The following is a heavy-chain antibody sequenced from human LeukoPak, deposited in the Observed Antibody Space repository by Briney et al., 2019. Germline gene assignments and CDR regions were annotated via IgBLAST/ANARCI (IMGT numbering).Heavy chain of an antibody. Sequence: GGSLRLSCAASGFTLSSYSMNWVRQAPGKGLEWVSSISSSSSYIYYADSVKGRFTISRDNAKNSLYLQMNSLRAEDTAAYYCARDLYGSGSYYSYWGQGTLVTVSS. CDR1: GFTLSSYS. J-gene: IGHJ4*02. CDR3: ARDLYGSGSYYSY. V-gene: IGHV3-21*01. D-gene: IGHD3-10*01. CDR2: ISSSSSYI.